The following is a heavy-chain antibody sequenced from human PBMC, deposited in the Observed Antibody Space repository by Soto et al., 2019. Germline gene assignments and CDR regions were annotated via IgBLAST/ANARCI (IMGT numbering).Heavy chain of an antibody. CDR1: GYTFTSYY. Sequence: GASVKVSCKASGYTFTSYYMHWVRQAPGQGFEWMGIINPSGGSTSYAQKFQGRVTMTRDTSTSTVYMELSSLRSEDTAVYYCARRYFDWLEAPAGAFDIWGQGTMVTVSS. J-gene: IGHJ3*02. CDR2: INPSGGST. D-gene: IGHD3-9*01. V-gene: IGHV1-46*03. CDR3: ARRYFDWLEAPAGAFDI.